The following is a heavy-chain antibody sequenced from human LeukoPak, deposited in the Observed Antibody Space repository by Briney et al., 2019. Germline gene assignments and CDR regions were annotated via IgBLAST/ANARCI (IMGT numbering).Heavy chain of an antibody. Sequence: GGSLILSCSASGFTFSNYWMHWVRQAPGKGLVWVSRINSDGRSTIYADSVKGRFPISRDNAKNTLYLPMNSLRAEDTAVYYCASDSVVVAANHWFDPWGQGTLVTVSS. D-gene: IGHD2-15*01. V-gene: IGHV3-74*01. CDR1: GFTFSNYW. CDR3: ASDSVVVAANHWFDP. CDR2: INSDGRST. J-gene: IGHJ5*02.